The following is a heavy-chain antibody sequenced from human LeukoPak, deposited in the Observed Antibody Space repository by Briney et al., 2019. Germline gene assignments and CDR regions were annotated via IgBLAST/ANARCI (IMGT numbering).Heavy chain of an antibody. CDR1: GFTYSNYG. V-gene: IGHV3-23*01. J-gene: IGHJ4*02. Sequence: GGSLRLSCAASGFTYSNYGMTWVRQTPGKGLEWVSYISFDGCETNYADSVKGRFTISRDTSKNTLYLKMYSLRAEDTVVYYGTVGRGSGYGSGGFEYWGQGTLVTVSS. CDR3: TVGRGSGYGSGGFEY. D-gene: IGHD3-10*01. CDR2: ISFDGCET.